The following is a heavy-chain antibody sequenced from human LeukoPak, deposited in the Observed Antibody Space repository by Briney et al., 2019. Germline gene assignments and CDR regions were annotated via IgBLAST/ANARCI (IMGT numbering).Heavy chain of an antibody. CDR2: VYYSGST. V-gene: IGHV4-59*01. CDR3: ARAWGSGGSYLIDY. Sequence: SETLSLTCTVSGGSISSYYWSWIRQPPGKGLQWIGYVYYSGSTNYNPSLKSRVTISIDTSKNQFSLNLSSVTAADTAVYYCARAWGSGGSYLIDYWGQGTLVTVSS. D-gene: IGHD2-15*01. J-gene: IGHJ4*02. CDR1: GGSISSYY.